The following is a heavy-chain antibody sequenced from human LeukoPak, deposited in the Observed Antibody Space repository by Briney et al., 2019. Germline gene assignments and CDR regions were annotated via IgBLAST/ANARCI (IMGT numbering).Heavy chain of an antibody. CDR2: ISFDGSNR. V-gene: IGHV3-30*03. J-gene: IGHJ6*03. D-gene: IGHD2-15*01. Sequence: PGRSLSLSCAASGFTFSTYATHWVRQAPGKGLEWVAVISFDGSNRYYAASVEGRFTISRDNAKNSLYLQMNSLRAEDTALYYCARIPICRGGSCYPHNYYYYYMDVWGKGTTVTVSS. CDR3: ARIPICRGGSCYPHNYYYYYMDV. CDR1: GFTFSTYA.